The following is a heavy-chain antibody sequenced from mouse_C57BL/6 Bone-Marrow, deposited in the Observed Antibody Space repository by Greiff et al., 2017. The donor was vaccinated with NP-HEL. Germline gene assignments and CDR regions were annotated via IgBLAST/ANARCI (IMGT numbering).Heavy chain of an antibody. CDR1: GYTFTSYG. CDR2: IYPRSGNT. V-gene: IGHV1-81*01. Sequence: QVQLQQSGAELARPGASVKLSCTASGYTFTSYGISWVKQRTGQGLEWIGEIYPRSGNTYYNEKFKGKATLTADKSSSTAYMELRSLTSEDSAVYVCARWYGSSSAWFAYWGQGTLVTVSA. D-gene: IGHD1-1*01. J-gene: IGHJ3*01. CDR3: ARWYGSSSAWFAY.